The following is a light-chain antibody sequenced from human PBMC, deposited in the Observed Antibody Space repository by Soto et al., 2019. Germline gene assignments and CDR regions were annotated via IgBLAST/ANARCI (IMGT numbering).Light chain of an antibody. J-gene: IGKJ1*01. CDR3: QHYNSYSEA. CDR1: QTISSW. Sequence: DIQMTQAPSTLSGSVGDRVTITCRASQTISSWLAWYQQKPGKAPKLLIYKASTLKSGVPSRFSGSGSGTEFTLTIRSLQPDDFAPYYCQHYNSYSEAFGQGTPVQLK. CDR2: KAS. V-gene: IGKV1-5*03.